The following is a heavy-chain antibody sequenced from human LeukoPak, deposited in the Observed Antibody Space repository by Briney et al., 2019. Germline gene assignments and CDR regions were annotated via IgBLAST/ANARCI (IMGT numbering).Heavy chain of an antibody. D-gene: IGHD6-13*01. CDR2: ISYDGSNK. CDR3: AKDRDSSSWYYFDY. Sequence: TGGSLRLSCAASGFTFSSYGMHWVRQAPGNGLEWVAVISYDGSNKYYADSVKGRFTISRDNSKNTLYLQMNSLRAEDTAVYYCAKDRDSSSWYYFDYWGQGTLVTVSS. J-gene: IGHJ4*02. V-gene: IGHV3-30*18. CDR1: GFTFSSYG.